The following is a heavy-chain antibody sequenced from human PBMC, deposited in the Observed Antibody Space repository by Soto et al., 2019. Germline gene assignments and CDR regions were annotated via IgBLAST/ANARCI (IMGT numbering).Heavy chain of an antibody. CDR3: ARDIRYCSGNSCYSGGMDV. Sequence: EVQLVESGGGLVQPGGSLRLSCAASGFTFSSYDMHWVRQATGKGLEWVSVIGTAGDTYYPGSVKGRFTISRENAKNSLYLQMNSLSAEDTAVYYCARDIRYCSGNSCYSGGMDVWGQGTTVTVSS. CDR2: IGTAGDT. V-gene: IGHV3-13*01. CDR1: GFTFSSYD. D-gene: IGHD2-15*01. J-gene: IGHJ6*02.